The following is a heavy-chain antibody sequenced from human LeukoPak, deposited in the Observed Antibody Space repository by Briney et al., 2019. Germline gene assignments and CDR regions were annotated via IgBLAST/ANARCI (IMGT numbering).Heavy chain of an antibody. CDR1: GGTFSSYA. V-gene: IGHV1-69*05. J-gene: IGHJ3*02. Sequence: SVKVSCKASGGTFSSYAISWVRQAPGQGLEWMGRIIPIFGTANYAQKFQGRVTITTDESTSTAYMELSSLRSEDTAVYYCARCRDGCNSGAFDIWGQGTMVTVSS. CDR3: ARCRDGCNSGAFDI. D-gene: IGHD5-24*01. CDR2: IIPIFGTA.